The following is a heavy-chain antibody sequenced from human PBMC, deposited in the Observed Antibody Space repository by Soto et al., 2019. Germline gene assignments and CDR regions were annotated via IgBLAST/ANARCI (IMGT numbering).Heavy chain of an antibody. CDR3: ARDKITGLFDY. Sequence: SETLSLTCDAYGGSFSDYIWTWIRQPPGTGLEWIGEINHSGSTNYNPSLKSRVTISVDTSKNQFSLKLTSVTAADTAVYYCARDKITGLFDYWGQGTLVTVPQ. CDR2: INHSGST. D-gene: IGHD2-8*02. CDR1: GGSFSDYI. V-gene: IGHV4-34*01. J-gene: IGHJ4*02.